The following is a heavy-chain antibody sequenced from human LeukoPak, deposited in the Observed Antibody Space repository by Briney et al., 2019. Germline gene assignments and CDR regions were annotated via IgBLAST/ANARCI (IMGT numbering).Heavy chain of an antibody. Sequence: RRASVKVSYKASGYTFTSYAMHWVRQAPGQRLEWMGWINAGNGNTRYSQNFQGRVTFTRDTSASTAYMELSSLRSEDTAVYYCARTYSGYDYYFDYWGQGTLVTVSS. CDR1: GYTFTSYA. V-gene: IGHV1-3*01. J-gene: IGHJ4*02. CDR2: INAGNGNT. CDR3: ARTYSGYDYYFDY. D-gene: IGHD5-12*01.